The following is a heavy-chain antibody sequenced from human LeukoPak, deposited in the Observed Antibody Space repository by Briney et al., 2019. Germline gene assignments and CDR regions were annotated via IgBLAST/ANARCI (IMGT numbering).Heavy chain of an antibody. J-gene: IGHJ4*02. CDR3: ARDYSRNSFDY. CDR1: GFTFSNYD. D-gene: IGHD6-13*01. CDR2: IWYDGINN. Sequence: GRSLRLSCAASGFTFSNYDMHWVRQAPGKGLEWVAVIWYDGINNYYADSVKGRFSISRDNSKNALYLQMNSPSAEDTAVYFCARDYSRNSFDYWGQGTLVTVSS. V-gene: IGHV3-33*01.